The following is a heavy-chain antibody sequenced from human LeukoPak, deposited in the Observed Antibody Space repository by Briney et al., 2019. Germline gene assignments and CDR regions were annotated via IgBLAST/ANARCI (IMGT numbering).Heavy chain of an antibody. V-gene: IGHV3-23*01. D-gene: IGHD3-3*01. J-gene: IGHJ4*02. Sequence: GGSLRLSCAASGFTSSSYAMSWVRQAPGKGLEWVSAISGSGGSTYYADSVKGRFTISRDNSKNTLYLQMNSLRAEDTAVYYCAKDHDFWSGYSIDYWGQGTLVTVSS. CDR1: GFTSSSYA. CDR3: AKDHDFWSGYSIDY. CDR2: ISGSGGST.